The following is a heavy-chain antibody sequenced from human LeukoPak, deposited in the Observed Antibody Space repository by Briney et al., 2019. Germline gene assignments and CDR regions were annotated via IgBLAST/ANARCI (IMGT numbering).Heavy chain of an antibody. D-gene: IGHD3-9*01. CDR3: ARGGGEDYDILTGYYPFDY. CDR1: GFTFSSYA. Sequence: GGSLRLSCAASGFTFSSYAMSWVRQAPGKGLEWVSAISGSGGSTYYADSVKGRFTISRDNSKNTLHLQMNSLRAEDTAVYYCARGGGEDYDILTGYYPFDYWGQGTLVTVSS. CDR2: ISGSGGST. V-gene: IGHV3-23*01. J-gene: IGHJ4*02.